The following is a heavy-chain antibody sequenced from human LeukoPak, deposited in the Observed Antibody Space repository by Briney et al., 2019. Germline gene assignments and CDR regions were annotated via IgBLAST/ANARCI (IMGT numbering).Heavy chain of an antibody. Sequence: ASVKVSCKASGYTFTGYYVHWVRQAPGQGLEWMGWINPNSGGTNYAQKFQGRVTMTRDTSISTAYMELSRLRSDDTAVYYCARGGRDGYNLYYFDYWGQGTLVTVSS. J-gene: IGHJ4*02. CDR1: GYTFTGYY. V-gene: IGHV1-2*02. CDR3: ARGGRDGYNLYYFDY. D-gene: IGHD5-24*01. CDR2: INPNSGGT.